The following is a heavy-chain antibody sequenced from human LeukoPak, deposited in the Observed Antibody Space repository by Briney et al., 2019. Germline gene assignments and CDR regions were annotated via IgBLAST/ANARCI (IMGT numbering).Heavy chain of an antibody. D-gene: IGHD4-23*01. CDR3: ARGFYGGNPLDAFDI. CDR2: ISSSGSNI. V-gene: IGHV3-11*01. J-gene: IGHJ3*02. CDR1: GFTFSGYY. Sequence: GGSLRLSCVASGFTFSGYYMGWIRQAPGKGLEWISYISSSGSNIYYTGSMKGRFTISRDNAKNSLFLQMNSLRGDDTALYYCARGFYGGNPLDAFDIWGQGTMVTVSS.